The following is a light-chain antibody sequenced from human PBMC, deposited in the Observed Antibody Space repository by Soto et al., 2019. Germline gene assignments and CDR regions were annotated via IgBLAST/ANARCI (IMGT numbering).Light chain of an antibody. V-gene: IGKV1-5*01. CDR3: QQYNSYSPWT. J-gene: IGKJ1*01. Sequence: DIQMTQSPSTLSASVGDRVTITCRASQTISNWLAWYQQKPGMAPKLLIYDVSNLESGVPSRFSGSGSGTEFNLTISSLQPDDFATYYCQQYNSYSPWTFGQGTKVEIK. CDR2: DVS. CDR1: QTISNW.